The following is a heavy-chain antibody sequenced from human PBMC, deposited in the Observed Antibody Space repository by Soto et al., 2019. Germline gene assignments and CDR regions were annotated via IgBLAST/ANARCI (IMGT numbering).Heavy chain of an antibody. J-gene: IGHJ4*02. Sequence: GGSLRLSCAASGFTFSSYAMSWVRQAPGKGLYWVSAITGSGDITYYADSVKGRFTISRDNSKNTLFLQMNSLRAEDTAVYYCASKYCSSTSCPPVNWGQGTLVTVSS. D-gene: IGHD2-2*01. V-gene: IGHV3-23*01. CDR3: ASKYCSSTSCPPVN. CDR2: ITGSGDIT. CDR1: GFTFSSYA.